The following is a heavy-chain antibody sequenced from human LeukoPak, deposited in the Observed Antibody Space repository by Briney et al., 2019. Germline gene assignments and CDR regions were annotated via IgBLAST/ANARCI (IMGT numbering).Heavy chain of an antibody. CDR2: IKQDGSEK. Sequence: GGSLRLSCAASGFTFSSYWMSWVRQAPGKGLEGVANIKQDGSEKYYVDSVKGRFTISRDNAKNSLYLQMNSLRAEDTAVYYCARDWLGTWPVYYYYGMDVWGQGTTVTVSS. CDR3: ARDWLGTWPVYYYYGMDV. CDR1: GFTFSSYW. J-gene: IGHJ6*02. D-gene: IGHD3-22*01. V-gene: IGHV3-7*01.